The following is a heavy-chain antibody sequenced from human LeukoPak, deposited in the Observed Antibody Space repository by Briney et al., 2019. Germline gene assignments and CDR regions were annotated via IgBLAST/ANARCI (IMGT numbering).Heavy chain of an antibody. D-gene: IGHD6-25*01. CDR3: ARLYSSGGVVY. J-gene: IGHJ4*02. CDR1: GFTFSSYA. V-gene: IGHV3-30-3*01. CDR2: ISYDGSNK. Sequence: GGSLRLSCAASGFTFSSYAMHWVRQAPGKGLEWVAVISYDGSNKYYADSVKGRFTISRDNSKNTLYLQMNSLRAEDTAVYYCARLYSSGGVVYWGQGTLVTVSS.